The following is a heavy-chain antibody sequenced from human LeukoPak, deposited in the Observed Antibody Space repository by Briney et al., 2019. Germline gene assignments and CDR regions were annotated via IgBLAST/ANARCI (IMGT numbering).Heavy chain of an antibody. Sequence: PSETLSLTCTVSGGSISSYYWSWIRRPPGKGLEWIGYIYYSGSTNYNPSLKSRVTISVDTSKNQFSLKLSSVTAADTAVYYCARVLGSSWSGYYYYYMDVWGKGTTVTVSS. J-gene: IGHJ6*03. CDR3: ARVLGSSWSGYYYYYMDV. V-gene: IGHV4-59*01. CDR2: IYYSGST. D-gene: IGHD6-13*01. CDR1: GGSISSYY.